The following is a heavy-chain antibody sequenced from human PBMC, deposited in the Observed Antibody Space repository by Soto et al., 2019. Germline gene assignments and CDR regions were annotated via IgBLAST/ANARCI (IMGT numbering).Heavy chain of an antibody. D-gene: IGHD3-3*01. CDR1: GGTFSSYA. Sequence: SVKVSCKASGGTFSSYAISWVRQAPGQVLEWMGGIIPIFGTANYAQKFQGRVTITADESTSTAYMELSSLRSEDTAVYYCAVRISGYYPRYDFDYWGQGTLVTVSS. CDR3: AVRISGYYPRYDFDY. J-gene: IGHJ4*02. CDR2: IIPIFGTA. V-gene: IGHV1-69*13.